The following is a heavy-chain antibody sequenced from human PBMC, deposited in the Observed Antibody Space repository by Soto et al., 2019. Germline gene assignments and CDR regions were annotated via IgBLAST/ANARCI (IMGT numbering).Heavy chain of an antibody. CDR3: VRSEATALDY. J-gene: IGHJ4*02. CDR1: GGSISSSSYY. Sequence: PSETLSLTCTVSGGSISSSSYYWGWIRQPPGKGLEWIGSIYYSGSTYYNPSLKSRVTISVDRSQSIFSLKLASVTAADTAVYYCVRSEATALDYWGQGNLVTVSS. V-gene: IGHV4-39*07. CDR2: IYYSGST.